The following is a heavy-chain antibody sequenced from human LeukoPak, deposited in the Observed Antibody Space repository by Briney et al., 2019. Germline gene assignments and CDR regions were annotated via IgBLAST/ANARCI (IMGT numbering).Heavy chain of an antibody. J-gene: IGHJ6*02. CDR2: IYPGDSDT. D-gene: IGHD3-3*01. CDR3: ARHLPYDFWSGYYKNYYYGMDV. CDR1: GYSFTSYW. V-gene: IGHV5-51*01. Sequence: GESLKISCKGSGYSFTSYWIGWVRQMPGKGLEWMGIIYPGDSDTRYSPSFQGQVTISADKSISTAYLQCSSPKASDTAMYYCARHLPYDFWSGYYKNYYYGMDVWGQGTTVTVSS.